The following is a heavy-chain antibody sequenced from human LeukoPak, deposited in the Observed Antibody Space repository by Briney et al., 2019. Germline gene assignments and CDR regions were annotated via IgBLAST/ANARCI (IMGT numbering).Heavy chain of an antibody. J-gene: IGHJ4*02. V-gene: IGHV3-30*04. CDR3: ARLYLPATRFDY. CDR1: GFTITTYA. Sequence: QPGRSLRLSCAASGFTITTYAMTWVRQAPGKGLESVAVISHDGTYKNYADSVKGRFTISRDTSKNTVYLQMNSPRSEDTAVYYCARLYLPATRFDYWGQGTLVTVPS. D-gene: IGHD5-24*01. CDR2: ISHDGTYK.